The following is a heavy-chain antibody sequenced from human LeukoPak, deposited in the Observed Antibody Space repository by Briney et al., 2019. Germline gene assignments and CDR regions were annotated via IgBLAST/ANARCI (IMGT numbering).Heavy chain of an antibody. V-gene: IGHV1-69*05. CDR3: AKTIAAAGPPLFDY. Sequence: GASVKVSCKASGGTFSSYAISWVRQAPGQGLEWMGRIIPIFGTANYAQKFQGRVTITTDESTSTAYMELSSLRSEDTAVYYCAKTIAAAGPPLFDYWGQGALVTVSS. CDR1: GGTFSSYA. D-gene: IGHD6-13*01. CDR2: IIPIFGTA. J-gene: IGHJ4*02.